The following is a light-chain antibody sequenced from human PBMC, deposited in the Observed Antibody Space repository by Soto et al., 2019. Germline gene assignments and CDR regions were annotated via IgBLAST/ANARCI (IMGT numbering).Light chain of an antibody. Sequence: QSALTQPASVSGSPGQSSTISCTGTSSDVGGYNFVSWYQLHPGKAPKLMIYDVSNRPSGVSDRFSGSKSGNTASLTISGLQAEDEADYYCSSYTSSSTLEVFGGGTKLTVL. CDR1: SSDVGGYNF. CDR2: DVS. J-gene: IGLJ2*01. V-gene: IGLV2-14*01. CDR3: SSYTSSSTLEV.